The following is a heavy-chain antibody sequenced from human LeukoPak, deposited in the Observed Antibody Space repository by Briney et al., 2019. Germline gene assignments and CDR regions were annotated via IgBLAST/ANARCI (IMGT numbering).Heavy chain of an antibody. V-gene: IGHV5-51*01. CDR3: ARRGFEPLAMSNPLDY. CDR2: IHPGDSDI. J-gene: IGHJ4*02. D-gene: IGHD2/OR15-2a*01. CDR1: GYTFSGYW. Sequence: GESLKISCKASGYTFSGYWIAWVRQMPGEGLEWMGTIHPGDSDIRYSPSFQGQVTISADKSISTAYLQWRSLKASDTAMYYCARRGFEPLAMSNPLDYWGQGTLVTVSS.